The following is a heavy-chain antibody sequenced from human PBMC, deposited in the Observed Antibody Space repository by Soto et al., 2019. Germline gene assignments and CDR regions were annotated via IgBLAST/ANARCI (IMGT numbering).Heavy chain of an antibody. CDR1: GGSISSYY. J-gene: IGHJ6*03. CDR2: IYYSGST. V-gene: IGHV4-59*08. Sequence: QVQLQESGPGLVKPSETLSLTCTVSGGSISSYYWSWIRQPPGKGLEWIGYIYYSGSTNYNPSLKGRVTISVDTSKNQCSLKLSSVTAADTAVYYCARTPVGYYYMDVWGKGTTVTVSS. CDR3: ARTPVGYYYMDV. D-gene: IGHD1-26*01.